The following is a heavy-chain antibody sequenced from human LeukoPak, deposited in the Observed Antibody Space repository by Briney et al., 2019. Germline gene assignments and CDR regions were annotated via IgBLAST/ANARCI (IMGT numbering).Heavy chain of an antibody. J-gene: IGHJ3*02. V-gene: IGHV4-34*01. CDR1: GLSFSDYY. Sequence: GSLRLSCAAPGLSFSDYYMSWIRQPPGKGLEWIGEINHSGSTNYNPSLKSRVTISVDTSKNQFSLKLSSVTAADTAVYYCARMGVGATADAFDIWGQGTMVTVSS. CDR3: ARMGVGATADAFDI. D-gene: IGHD1-26*01. CDR2: INHSGST.